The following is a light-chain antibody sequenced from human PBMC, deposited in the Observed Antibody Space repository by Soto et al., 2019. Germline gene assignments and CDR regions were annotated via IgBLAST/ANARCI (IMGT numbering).Light chain of an antibody. CDR2: GAS. J-gene: IGKJ2*01. CDR3: QQYDSSPYT. CDR1: QSVCSSF. V-gene: IGKV3-20*01. Sequence: EIVLTQSPGTLSLSPGEGATLSCRASQSVCSSFLAWYQQKPGQAPRLLIYGASSRATGIPDRFSGSGSGTDYTLTISRLEPEDFAVYYCQQYDSSPYTFGQGTKLEIK.